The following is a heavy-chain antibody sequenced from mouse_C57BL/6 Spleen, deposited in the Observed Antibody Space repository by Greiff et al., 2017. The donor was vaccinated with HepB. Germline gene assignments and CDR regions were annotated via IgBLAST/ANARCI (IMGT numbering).Heavy chain of an antibody. J-gene: IGHJ4*01. CDR2: IYPGDGDT. Sequence: VQLQQSGAELVKPGASVKISCKASGYAFSSYWMNWVKQRPGKGLEWIGQIYPGDGDTNYNGKFKGKATLTADKSSTTAYMQHSSLTTEDSAVYYCARPFRNDSYAMDYWGQGTSVTVSS. CDR3: ARPFRNDSYAMDY. D-gene: IGHD2-1*01. V-gene: IGHV1-80*01. CDR1: GYAFSSYW.